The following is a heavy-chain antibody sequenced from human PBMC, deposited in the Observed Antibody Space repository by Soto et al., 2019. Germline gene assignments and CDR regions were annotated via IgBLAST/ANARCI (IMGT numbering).Heavy chain of an antibody. CDR3: ARQAAAPGIDLWFDP. V-gene: IGHV4-39*01. Sequence: PSETLSLTCNVSGGSISSSRSYWAWFRQPPGKELEWIANIFYAGNTYYNPSLKSRVTVSVDTSKNQFSLKLDSVTAADTAVYYCARQAAAPGIDLWFDPWRQGTQVTVSS. CDR2: IFYAGNT. CDR1: GGSISSSRSY. J-gene: IGHJ5*02. D-gene: IGHD6-13*01.